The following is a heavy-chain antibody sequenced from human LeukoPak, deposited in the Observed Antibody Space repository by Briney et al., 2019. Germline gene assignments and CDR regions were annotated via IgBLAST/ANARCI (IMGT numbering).Heavy chain of an antibody. J-gene: IGHJ4*02. CDR1: GFTFSSYW. CDR2: ISSNGGGT. CDR3: ARSSRSRYGSGSYFDY. V-gene: IGHV3-64*01. Sequence: GGSLRLSCGASGFTFSSYWMSWVRQAPGKGLEYVSAISSNGGGTYYANSVKGRFTISRDNSKNTLYLQMGSLRAEDMAVYYCARSSRSRYGSGSYFDYWGQGTLVTVSS. D-gene: IGHD3-10*01.